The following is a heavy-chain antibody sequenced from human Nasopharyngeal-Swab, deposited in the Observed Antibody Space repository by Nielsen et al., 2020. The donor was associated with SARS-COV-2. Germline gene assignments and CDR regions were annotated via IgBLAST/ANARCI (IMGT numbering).Heavy chain of an antibody. D-gene: IGHD6-13*01. CDR1: GASIASITFY. Sequence: GSLRLSCPVSGASIASITFYWGWILQPPGRGLEWIGNIYYNGNTYQNPSLKSRLTISVDKSKNQFSLQLSSVTAADTAVYYCVRSSSWYYFDYWAQGTQGTVSS. CDR2: IYYNGNT. J-gene: IGHJ4*02. CDR3: VRSSSWYYFDY. V-gene: IGHV4-39*01.